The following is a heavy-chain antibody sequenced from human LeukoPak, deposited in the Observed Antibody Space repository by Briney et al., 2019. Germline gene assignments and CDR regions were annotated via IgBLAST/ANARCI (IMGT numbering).Heavy chain of an antibody. J-gene: IGHJ4*02. Sequence: GESLKISCKGSGYSFTSYWIGWVRQMPGKGLEWMGIIYPGDSDTRYSPFFQGQVTNSADKSISTAYLQWSSLKASDTAMYYCARLNLRGQLGPYFDYWGQGTLVTVSS. CDR1: GYSFTSYW. CDR2: IYPGDSDT. CDR3: ARLNLRGQLGPYFDY. D-gene: IGHD6-6*01. V-gene: IGHV5-51*01.